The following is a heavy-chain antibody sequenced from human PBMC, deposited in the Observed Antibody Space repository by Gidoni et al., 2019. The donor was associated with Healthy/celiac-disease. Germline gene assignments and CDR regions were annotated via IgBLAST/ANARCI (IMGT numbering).Heavy chain of an antibody. CDR2: ISSRGSTI. Sequence: EVQLVESGGGLVQPGGSLRLSCAASGFPFSRYEMNWVRQAPGTGLEGVSYISSRGSTIYYADSVKGRFTISRDNAKNSLYLQMNSLRAEDTAVYYCARQDGSGHFDYWGQGTLVTVSS. CDR1: GFPFSRYE. J-gene: IGHJ4*02. CDR3: ARQDGSGHFDY. V-gene: IGHV3-48*03. D-gene: IGHD1-26*01.